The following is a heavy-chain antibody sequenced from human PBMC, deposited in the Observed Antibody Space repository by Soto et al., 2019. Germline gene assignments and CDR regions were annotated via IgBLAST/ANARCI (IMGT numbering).Heavy chain of an antibody. V-gene: IGHV1-3*01. CDR2: INAANGDT. Sequence: SVKVSCKASGYTFTSYGIHWVRQAPGQRLEWMGWINAANGDTKYSPKFQGRVTITRDTSASTAYMELSSLRSEDTAVYYCVRRHVSATGIDWFDPWGQGTLVTVSS. D-gene: IGHD6-13*01. J-gene: IGHJ5*02. CDR3: VRRHVSATGIDWFDP. CDR1: GYTFTSYG.